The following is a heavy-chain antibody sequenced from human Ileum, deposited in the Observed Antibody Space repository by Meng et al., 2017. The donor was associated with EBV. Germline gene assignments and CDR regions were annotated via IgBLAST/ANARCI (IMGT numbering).Heavy chain of an antibody. V-gene: IGHV4-39*01. CDR1: GGSITSYSYY. Sequence: QLPLQESDPGLVKPSGPLSLTCSVSGGSITSYSYYWGWIRQPPGKGLEWIATIYHTGSTYYNPSLKSRVTISVDTSKNEFSLKVTSVTAADTALYYCARRDTAWFDPWGRGTLVTVSS. D-gene: IGHD2-21*02. J-gene: IGHJ5*02. CDR2: IYHTGST. CDR3: ARRDTAWFDP.